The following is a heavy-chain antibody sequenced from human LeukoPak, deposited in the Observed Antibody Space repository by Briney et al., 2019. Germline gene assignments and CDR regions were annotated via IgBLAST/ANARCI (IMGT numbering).Heavy chain of an antibody. J-gene: IGHJ6*02. Sequence: RRSLRLSCAASGFTFSSYAMHWVRQAPGKGLEWVAVISYDGSNKYYADSVKGRFTISRDNSKNTLYLQMNSLRAEDTAVYYCASPGVPAADYYGMDVWGQGTTVTVSS. CDR3: ASPGVPAADYYGMDV. CDR2: ISYDGSNK. V-gene: IGHV3-30-3*01. D-gene: IGHD2-2*01. CDR1: GFTFSSYA.